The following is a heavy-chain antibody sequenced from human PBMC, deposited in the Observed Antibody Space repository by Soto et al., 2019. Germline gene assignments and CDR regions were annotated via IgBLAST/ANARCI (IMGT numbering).Heavy chain of an antibody. CDR2: IWYDGSNK. D-gene: IGHD2-8*02. V-gene: IGHV3-33*01. CDR1: GFTFSSYG. J-gene: IGHJ6*02. Sequence: QVQLVESGGGVVQPGRSLRLSCAASGFTFSSYGMHWVRQAPGKGLEWVAVIWYDGSNKDYADSVKGRFTISRDNSKNTPYLQVNSLRAEDTAVYYCAREVVLGIYGPAPVYGMDVWGQGTTVSVSS. CDR3: AREVVLGIYGPAPVYGMDV.